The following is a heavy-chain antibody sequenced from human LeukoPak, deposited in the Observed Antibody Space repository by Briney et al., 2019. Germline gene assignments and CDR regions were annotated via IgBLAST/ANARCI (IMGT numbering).Heavy chain of an antibody. CDR2: IKQDGSEK. CDR1: GFMLSSYW. CDR3: ARGPKYISATGPYYFDY. D-gene: IGHD6-13*01. V-gene: IGHV3-7*01. Sequence: GGSLRLSCAGSGFMLSSYWMSWARQAPGKGLEWVANIKQDGSEKCYVDSVKGRFTISRDNAKNSMYLQMYSLRAEDTAVYYCARGPKYISATGPYYFDYWGQGTPVTVSS. J-gene: IGHJ4*02.